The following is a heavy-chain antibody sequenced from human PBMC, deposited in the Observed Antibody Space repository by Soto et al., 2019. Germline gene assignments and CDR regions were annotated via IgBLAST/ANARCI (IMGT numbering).Heavy chain of an antibody. J-gene: IGHJ6*02. CDR2: INAGNGNT. D-gene: IGHD4-17*01. CDR3: ARSEAVLRRQNYYYYSGMDV. Sequence: GASVKVSCKASGYTFITYAMHWVRQAPGQRPEWMGWINAGNGNTKYSQKFQGRVTITRDTSISTAYMELSRLRSDDTAMYYCARSEAVLRRQNYYYYSGMDVWGQGTTVTVSS. V-gene: IGHV1-3*01. CDR1: GYTFITYA.